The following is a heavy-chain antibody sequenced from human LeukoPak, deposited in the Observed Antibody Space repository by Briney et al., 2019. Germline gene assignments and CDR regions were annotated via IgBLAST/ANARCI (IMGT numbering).Heavy chain of an antibody. CDR3: ARGGQQLVWFDS. J-gene: IGHJ5*01. CDR2: ISAYNGNT. V-gene: IGHV1-18*01. Sequence: ASVKVSCKASGYTFTNYGITWVRQAPGQGLEWMGWISAYNGNTNYAQMVQGRVTMTTDTSTRTAYMELTSLTSDDTAVYYCARGGQQLVWFDSWGQGTLVTVSS. CDR1: GYTFTNYG. D-gene: IGHD6-13*01.